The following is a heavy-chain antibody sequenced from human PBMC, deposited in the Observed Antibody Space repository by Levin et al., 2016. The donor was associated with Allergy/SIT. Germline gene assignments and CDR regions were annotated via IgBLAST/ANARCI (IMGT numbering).Heavy chain of an antibody. CDR1: GFTFRDYT. Sequence: SLKISCAASGFTFRDYTMNWVRLTPGKGLEWVAITSYDGTNSYYADSLEGRFTISRDNFKNTLYLQMNSLRVEDTALYFCAYLWFGRYDTFDMWGQGTMVTVSS. D-gene: IGHD3-10*01. J-gene: IGHJ3*02. V-gene: IGHV3-30-3*01. CDR3: AYLWFGRYDTFDM. CDR2: TSYDGTNS.